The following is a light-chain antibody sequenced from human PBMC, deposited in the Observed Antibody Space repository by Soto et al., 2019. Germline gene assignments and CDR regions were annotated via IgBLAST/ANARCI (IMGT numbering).Light chain of an antibody. CDR1: QNVRSN. J-gene: IGKJ4*01. CDR2: GAS. CDR3: QQYHTWPIT. V-gene: IGKV3-15*01. Sequence: EVVMTQSPATLSVSPGEGVTLSCRASQNVRSNLAWYQQKPGQAPRLLIYGASTRATGIPARFSGSGSGTEFTLTISSLQSEDCAIYYCQQYHTWPITFGGGTKVDIK.